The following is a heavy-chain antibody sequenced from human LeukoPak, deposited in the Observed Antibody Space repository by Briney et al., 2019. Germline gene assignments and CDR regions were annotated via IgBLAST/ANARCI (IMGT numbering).Heavy chain of an antibody. CDR2: ISGSGGST. Sequence: PGGSLRLSCAASGFTFSSYAMSWVRQAPGKGLEWVSAISGSGGSTYYADSVKGRFTISRDNSKNTLYLQMNSLRAEDTAVYYCASCVTTVVTPGLPFDYWGQGTLVTVSS. CDR1: GFTFSSYA. D-gene: IGHD4-23*01. V-gene: IGHV3-23*01. J-gene: IGHJ4*02. CDR3: ASCVTTVVTPGLPFDY.